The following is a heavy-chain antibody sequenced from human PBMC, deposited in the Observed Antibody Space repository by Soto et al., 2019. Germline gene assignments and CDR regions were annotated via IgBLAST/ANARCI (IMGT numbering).Heavy chain of an antibody. CDR1: GGSISSYY. D-gene: IGHD2-21*02. Sequence: SETLSLTCTVSGGSISSYYWSWIPQPPGKGLEWIGYIYYSGSTNYNPSLKSRVTISVDTSKNQFSLKLSSVTAADTAVYYCARDRGTTSVVTALNYYYYDMDVWGQGTTVTVSS. V-gene: IGHV4-59*01. J-gene: IGHJ6*02. CDR2: IYYSGST. CDR3: ARDRGTTSVVTALNYYYYDMDV.